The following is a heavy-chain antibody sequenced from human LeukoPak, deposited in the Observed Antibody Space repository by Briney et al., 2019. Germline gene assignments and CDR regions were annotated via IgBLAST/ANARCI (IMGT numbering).Heavy chain of an antibody. CDR3: AKGYRPHDFWSGLVDY. CDR2: ISYDGSNK. CDR1: GFTFSNYG. V-gene: IGHV3-30*18. D-gene: IGHD3-3*01. J-gene: IGHJ4*02. Sequence: PGGSLRLACAASGFTFSNYGMHWVRQAPGKGLEWVTLISYDGSNKYYADSVKGRFTISRDNSKNTLYLQMNSLRAEDTAVYYCAKGYRPHDFWSGLVDYWGQGTLVTVSS.